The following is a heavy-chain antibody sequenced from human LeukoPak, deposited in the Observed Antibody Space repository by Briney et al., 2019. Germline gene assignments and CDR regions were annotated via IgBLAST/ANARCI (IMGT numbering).Heavy chain of an antibody. CDR1: GYTFTGYY. V-gene: IGHV1-2*02. CDR3: ASRDFWSGYRPADAFDI. Sequence: EASVKVSCKASGYTFTGYYMHWVRQAPGQGLEWMGWINPNSGGTNYAQKFQGRVTMTRDTSISTAYMELSRLRSDDTAVYYCASRDFWSGYRPADAFDIWGQGTMVTVSS. D-gene: IGHD3-3*01. CDR2: INPNSGGT. J-gene: IGHJ3*02.